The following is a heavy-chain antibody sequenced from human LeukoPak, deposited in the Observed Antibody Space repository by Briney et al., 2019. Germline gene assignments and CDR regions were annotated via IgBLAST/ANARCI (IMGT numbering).Heavy chain of an antibody. CDR1: GFTFSSYA. CDR2: ISYDGSNK. J-gene: IGHJ4*02. Sequence: GGSLRLSCAASGFTFSSYAMHWVRQAPGKGLEWVVVISYDGSNKYYADSVKGRFTISRDNSKNTLYLQMNSLRSDDTAVYYCARAVYDSSGYYVDYWGQGTLVTVSS. D-gene: IGHD3-22*01. V-gene: IGHV3-30*04. CDR3: ARAVYDSSGYYVDY.